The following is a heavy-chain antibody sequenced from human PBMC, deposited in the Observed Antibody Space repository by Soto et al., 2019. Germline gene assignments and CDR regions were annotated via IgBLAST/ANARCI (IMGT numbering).Heavy chain of an antibody. Sequence: EVRLVESGGGLVQPGGSLRLSCAASGFTFSSSRMNWVRQVPGKGLVWVSHIKGDGSDTSYAESVKGRFTVSRDNAKDTLYLQMSNLRAEDTALYYCSTLGGPHLESRDYWGQGTLVTVSS. J-gene: IGHJ4*02. CDR1: GFTFSSSR. V-gene: IGHV3-74*01. CDR3: STLGGPHLESRDY. CDR2: IKGDGSDT.